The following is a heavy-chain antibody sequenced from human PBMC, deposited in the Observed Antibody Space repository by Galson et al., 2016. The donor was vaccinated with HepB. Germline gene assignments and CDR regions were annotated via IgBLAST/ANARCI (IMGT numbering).Heavy chain of an antibody. V-gene: IGHV3-7*03. J-gene: IGHJ4*02. D-gene: IGHD6-13*01. CDR3: ARDSGYRDFDY. CDR1: GFTFSIYW. Sequence: SLRLSCAASGFTFSIYWMRWVRQAPGKGLEWVASIKHDGTEQYYVDSVRGRFTASRDNAGNSLYLQMNSRRAEDTAVYYCARDSGYRDFDYCGQGTLVTVPS. CDR2: IKHDGTEQ.